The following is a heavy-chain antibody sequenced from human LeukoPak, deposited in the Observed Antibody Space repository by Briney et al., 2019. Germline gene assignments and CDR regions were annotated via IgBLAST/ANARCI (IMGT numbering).Heavy chain of an antibody. Sequence: SETLSLTCAVYGGSFSGYYWSWLRQPPGKGLEWIGEINHSGSTNYNPSLKSRVTISVDTSKNQFSLKLSSVTAADTAVYYCARGARTPSGYGSRTAGRANWFDPWGQGTLVTVSS. J-gene: IGHJ5*02. V-gene: IGHV4-34*01. CDR1: GGSFSGYY. CDR2: INHSGST. D-gene: IGHD5-12*01. CDR3: ARGARTPSGYGSRTAGRANWFDP.